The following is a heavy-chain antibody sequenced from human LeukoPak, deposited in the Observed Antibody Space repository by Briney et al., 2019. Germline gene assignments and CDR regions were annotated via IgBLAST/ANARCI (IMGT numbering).Heavy chain of an antibody. V-gene: IGHV1-18*04. CDR3: ARTTNSYYYYYIDV. CDR2: INAYNGNT. CDR1: GYTFTGYY. Sequence: GASVKVSCKASGYTFTGYYMHWVRQAPGQGLEWMGWINAYNGNTNYEQKLQGRVTMTTDTSTSTAYMELRSLRSDDTAVYYCARTTNSYYYYYIDVWGKGTTVTVSS. J-gene: IGHJ6*03. D-gene: IGHD1-26*01.